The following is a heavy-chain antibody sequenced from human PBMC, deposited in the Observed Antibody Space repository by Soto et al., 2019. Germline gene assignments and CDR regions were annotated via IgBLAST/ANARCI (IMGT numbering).Heavy chain of an antibody. CDR3: ARTYSSSWRVYYYYGMDV. V-gene: IGHV3-21*01. D-gene: IGHD6-13*01. Sequence: GGSLRLSCAASGFTFSSYSMNWVRQAPGKGLEWVSSISSSSSYIYYADSVKGRFTISRDNAKNSLYLQMNGLRAEDTAVYYCARTYSSSWRVYYYYGMDVWGQGTTVTVSS. CDR1: GFTFSSYS. CDR2: ISSSSSYI. J-gene: IGHJ6*02.